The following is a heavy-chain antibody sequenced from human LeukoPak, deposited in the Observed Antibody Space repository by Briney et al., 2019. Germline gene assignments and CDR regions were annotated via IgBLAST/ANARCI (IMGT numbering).Heavy chain of an antibody. CDR2: INHSGST. V-gene: IGHV4-34*01. CDR3: ARGWVIAARRYCYYYYYMDV. D-gene: IGHD6-6*01. CDR1: GGSFSGYY. Sequence: PSETLSLTCAVYGGSFSGYYWSWIRQPPGKGLEWIGEINHSGSTNYNPSLKSRVTISVDTSKNQFSLKLSSVTAADTAVYYCARGWVIAARRYCYYYYYMDVWGKGTTVTVSS. J-gene: IGHJ6*03.